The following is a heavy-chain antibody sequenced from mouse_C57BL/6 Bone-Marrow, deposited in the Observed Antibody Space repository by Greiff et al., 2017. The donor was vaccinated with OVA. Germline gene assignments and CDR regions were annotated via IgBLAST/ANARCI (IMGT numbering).Heavy chain of an antibody. CDR2: ISGGGGNT. V-gene: IGHV5-9*01. CDR1: GFTFSSYT. Sequence: EVQGVESGGGLVKPGGSLKLSCAASGFTFSSYTMSWVRQTPEKRLEWVATISGGGGNTYYPDSVKGRFTISRDNAKNTLYLQMSSLRSEDTALYYCARHDYYGTYWYFDVWGTGTTVTVSS. J-gene: IGHJ1*03. CDR3: ARHDYYGTYWYFDV. D-gene: IGHD1-1*01.